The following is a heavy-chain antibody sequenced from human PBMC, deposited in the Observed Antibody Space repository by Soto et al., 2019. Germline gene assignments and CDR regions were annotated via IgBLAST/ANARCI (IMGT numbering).Heavy chain of an antibody. J-gene: IGHJ6*01. D-gene: IGHD2-2*01. Sequence: QVQLVQSGAEVKKPGSSVKVSCKASGGTFSSYAISWVRQAPGHGLEWMGGIIPISGTATYAQKFQGRVTITAEESMGTAYMVLSSLRSEDTAVYYCARSQGSSTSLEIYYYYSYGMDVWGQGTTVSVSS. CDR2: IIPISGTA. V-gene: IGHV1-69*01. CDR1: GGTFSSYA. CDR3: ARSQGSSTSLEIYYYYSYGMDV.